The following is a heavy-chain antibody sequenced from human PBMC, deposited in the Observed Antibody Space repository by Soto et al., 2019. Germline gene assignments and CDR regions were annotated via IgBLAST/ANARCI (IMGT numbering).Heavy chain of an antibody. CDR3: ARVPLRYFDYPGGGGAFDI. J-gene: IGHJ3*02. CDR1: GGSISSYY. Sequence: PSETLSLTCTVSGGSISSYYWSWIRQPPGKGLEWIGYIYYSGSTNYNPSLKSRVTISVDTSKNQFSLKLSSVTAADTAVYYCARVPLRYFDYPGGGGAFDIWGQGTMVTVSS. V-gene: IGHV4-59*01. CDR2: IYYSGST. D-gene: IGHD3-9*01.